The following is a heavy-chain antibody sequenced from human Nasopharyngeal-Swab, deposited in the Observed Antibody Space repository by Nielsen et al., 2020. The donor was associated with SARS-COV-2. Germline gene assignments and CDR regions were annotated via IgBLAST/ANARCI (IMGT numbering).Heavy chain of an antibody. CDR3: ARDGLDYDFWSAYFMDV. J-gene: IGHJ6*02. CDR1: GFTFNNYN. Sequence: GESLKISCAASGFTFNNYNFNWVRQAPGKGLEWVSSISSSSTYIYYADSVKGRFTISRDNTKNSLSLQMNSLRAEVTAVHYCARDGLDYDFWSAYFMDVWGQGTTVIVSS. V-gene: IGHV3-21*01. D-gene: IGHD3-3*01. CDR2: ISSSSTYI.